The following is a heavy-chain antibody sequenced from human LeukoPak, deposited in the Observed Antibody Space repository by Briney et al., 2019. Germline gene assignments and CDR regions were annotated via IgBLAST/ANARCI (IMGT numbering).Heavy chain of an antibody. V-gene: IGHV4-30-4*08. J-gene: IGHJ3*02. Sequence: RSSETLSLTCTVSGGSISSGDYYWSWIRQPPGKGLEWIGYIYYSGSTYYNPSLKSRVTISVDRSKNQFSLKLSSVTAADTAVYYCARDGMVRGVIQPRGKEVDDAFDIWGQGTMVTVSS. CDR2: IYYSGST. CDR1: GGSISSGDYY. CDR3: ARDGMVRGVIQPRGKEVDDAFDI. D-gene: IGHD3-10*01.